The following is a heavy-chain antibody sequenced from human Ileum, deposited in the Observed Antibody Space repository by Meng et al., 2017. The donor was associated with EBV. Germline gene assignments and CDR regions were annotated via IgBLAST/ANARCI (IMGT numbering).Heavy chain of an antibody. J-gene: IGHJ4*02. CDR3: ARESYSDSSGYYSLDY. Sequence: QGPLQESGPGLVKPSGTLSLTWAVSGGSISSSNWWSWVRQAPGKGLEWIGEIHHTESTNYNPSLKSRVTISVDKSKNQFSLKLSSVTAADTAVYYCARESYSDSSGYYSLDYWGQGSLVTVSS. V-gene: IGHV4-4*02. D-gene: IGHD3-22*01. CDR2: IHHTEST. CDR1: GGSISSSNW.